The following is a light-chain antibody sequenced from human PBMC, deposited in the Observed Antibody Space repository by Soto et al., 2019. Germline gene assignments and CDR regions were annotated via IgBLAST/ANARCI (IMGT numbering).Light chain of an antibody. CDR1: QSVSSN. CDR3: QQYNNWPPSFT. V-gene: IGKV3-15*01. J-gene: IGKJ3*01. Sequence: EIVMTQSPATLSVSPGERATLSCRASQSVSSNLAWYQHKPGQAPRLLIYGASTRATGIPARFSGSGSGTEFTLTISSLQSEDCAVYYCQQYNNWPPSFTFGPGTKVDIK. CDR2: GAS.